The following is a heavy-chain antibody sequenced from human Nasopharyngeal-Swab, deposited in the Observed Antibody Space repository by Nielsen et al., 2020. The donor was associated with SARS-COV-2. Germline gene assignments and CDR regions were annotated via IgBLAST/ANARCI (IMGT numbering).Heavy chain of an antibody. CDR3: TMWLSHPFDI. Sequence: ETLSLTCAVSGGSISSSNWWSWVRQAPGKGLEWVGRIKSKTDGGTTDYAAPVKGRFTISRDDSKNTLYLQMNSLKTEDTAVYYCTMWLSHPFDIWGQGTMVTVSS. V-gene: IGHV3-15*07. CDR2: IKSKTDGGTT. J-gene: IGHJ3*02. D-gene: IGHD3-22*01. CDR1: GGSISSSNW.